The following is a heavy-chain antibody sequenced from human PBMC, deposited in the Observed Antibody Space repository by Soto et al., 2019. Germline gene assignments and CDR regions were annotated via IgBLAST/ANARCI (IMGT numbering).Heavy chain of an antibody. Sequence: GGSLRLSCTASGFTFGDYAMSWFRQAPGKGLEWVGFIRSKAYGGTTEYAASVKGRFTISRDDSKSIAYLQMNSLKTEDTAVYYCTRDSDDWLSYIPRGYWGQGTLVTVSS. J-gene: IGHJ4*02. D-gene: IGHD3-9*01. CDR2: IRSKAYGGTT. CDR3: TRDSDDWLSYIPRGY. V-gene: IGHV3-49*03. CDR1: GFTFGDYA.